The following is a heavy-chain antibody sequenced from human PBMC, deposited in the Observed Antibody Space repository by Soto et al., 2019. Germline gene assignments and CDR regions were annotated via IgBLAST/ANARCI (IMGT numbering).Heavy chain of an antibody. CDR2: INAGNGNT. V-gene: IGHV1-3*01. Sequence: ASVKVSCKASGYTFTSYAMHWVRQAPGQRLEWMGWINAGNGNTKYSQKFQGRVTITRDTSASTAYMELSSLRSEDTAVYYCARDWGSGSGYYYNWFDPWGQGTLVTVSS. CDR1: GYTFTSYA. J-gene: IGHJ5*02. D-gene: IGHD3-22*01. CDR3: ARDWGSGSGYYYNWFDP.